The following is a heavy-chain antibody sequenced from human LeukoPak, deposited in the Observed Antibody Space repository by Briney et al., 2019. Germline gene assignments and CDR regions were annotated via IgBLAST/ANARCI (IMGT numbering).Heavy chain of an antibody. D-gene: IGHD2-15*01. CDR2: IHYSGRT. CDR3: ARNMTPYYYYYGMDV. J-gene: IGHJ6*02. CDR1: GGSIGTYC. Sequence: SETLSLTCTVSGGSIGTYCWTWIRQPPGKGLGWIGYIHYSGRTDYNPSLKSRVSISVDTSKNQFSLTLTSVTAADTAVYYCARNMTPYYYYYGMDVWGQGTTVTVSS. V-gene: IGHV4-59*01.